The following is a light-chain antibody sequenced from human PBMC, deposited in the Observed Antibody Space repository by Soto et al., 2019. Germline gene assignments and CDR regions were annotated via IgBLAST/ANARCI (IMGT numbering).Light chain of an antibody. CDR2: DAS. CDR1: QNVNTW. V-gene: IGKV1-5*01. CDR3: QQYNGY. Sequence: DMQMTQSPSTLSASVGDRVTITCQASQNVNTWLAWYQQKPGKAPKLLIYDASSLESGVPSRFSGSGSGTEFTLTISSLQPDDFATYYCQQYNGYFGGGTKVEIK. J-gene: IGKJ4*01.